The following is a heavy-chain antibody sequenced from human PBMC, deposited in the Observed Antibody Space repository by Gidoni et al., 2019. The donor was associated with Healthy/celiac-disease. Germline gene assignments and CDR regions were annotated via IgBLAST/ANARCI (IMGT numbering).Heavy chain of an antibody. D-gene: IGHD3-10*01. CDR3: AKEGLNYGSGMVY. V-gene: IGHV3-30*02. J-gene: IGHJ4*02. CDR2: IRYDGSNK. CDR1: GFTFSSYG. Sequence: QVQLVESGGGVVQPGGSLRLSCAASGFTFSSYGMHWVRQAPGKGLEWWAFIRYDGSNKYYADSVKGRFTISRDNSKNTLYLQMNSLRAEDTAVYYCAKEGLNYGSGMVYWGQGTLVTVSS.